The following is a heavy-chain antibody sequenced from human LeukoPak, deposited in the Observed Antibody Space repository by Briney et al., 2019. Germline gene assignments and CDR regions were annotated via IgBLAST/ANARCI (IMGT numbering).Heavy chain of an antibody. V-gene: IGHV3-7*01. D-gene: IGHD6-13*01. CDR1: GFHFSKYW. CDR3: TRDRAAAGDY. J-gene: IGHJ4*02. Sequence: GGALGPSFAASGFHFSKYWKRGGRPPPGKGGEGVANIKQDGSEKYYVDSVKGRFTISRDNTKNSLYLQMNSLRAEDTAVYYCTRDRAAAGDYWGQGTLVTVSS. CDR2: IKQDGSEK.